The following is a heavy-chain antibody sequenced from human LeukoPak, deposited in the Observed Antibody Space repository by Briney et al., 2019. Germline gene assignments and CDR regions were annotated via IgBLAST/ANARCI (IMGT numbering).Heavy chain of an antibody. CDR3: VRDFVYSTG. V-gene: IGHV3-7*03. D-gene: IGHD2-8*02. CDR1: GFSFSGYW. J-gene: IGHJ4*02. CDR2: IKKDDGSEK. Sequence: GGSLRLSCAASGFSFSGYWMSWVRQAPGKGLEWVANIKKDDGSEKYYADSVKGRFTISRDNAKNLLYLQMNSLRVEDTAVYYCVRDFVYSTGWGQGTLATVSS.